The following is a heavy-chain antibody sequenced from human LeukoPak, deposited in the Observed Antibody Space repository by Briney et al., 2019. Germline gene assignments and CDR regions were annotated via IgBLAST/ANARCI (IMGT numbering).Heavy chain of an antibody. CDR1: GYTFTSYD. D-gene: IGHD2-15*01. Sequence: ASVKVSCKASGYTFTSYDINWVRQPTGQGLEWMGWVNPNSGHTGYAQKFQGRVTMTRNTSISTAYMELSSLRSEDTAVYYCARGAPGSYCSGGSCPYFDYWGQGTLVSVSS. CDR2: VNPNSGHT. CDR3: ARGAPGSYCSGGSCPYFDY. J-gene: IGHJ4*02. V-gene: IGHV1-8*01.